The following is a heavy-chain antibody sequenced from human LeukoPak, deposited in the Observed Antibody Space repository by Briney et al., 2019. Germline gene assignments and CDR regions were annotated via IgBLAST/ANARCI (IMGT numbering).Heavy chain of an antibody. V-gene: IGHV1-8*03. CDR1: GYTFTSYD. Sequence: GASVKVSCKASGYTFTSYDINWVRQATGQGLEWMGWMNPNSGNTGYAQKFQGRVTITRNTSISTAYMELSSLRSEDTAVYYCARHRYYYGSGSLTPWFDPWGQGTLVTVSS. D-gene: IGHD3-10*01. J-gene: IGHJ5*02. CDR2: MNPNSGNT. CDR3: ARHRYYYGSGSLTPWFDP.